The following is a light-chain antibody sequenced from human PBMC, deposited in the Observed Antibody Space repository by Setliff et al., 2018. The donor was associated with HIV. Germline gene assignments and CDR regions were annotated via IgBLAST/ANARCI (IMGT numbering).Light chain of an antibody. Sequence: QSALTQPRSVSGSPGQPVTISCTGTSSDVGGYNYVSWYQHLPGKAPKLMIYDVTKRPSGVPDRFSGSKSGNTASLTISGLQSEDEADYYCCSYAGSYTSLYVFGTGTQLTVL. V-gene: IGLV2-11*01. J-gene: IGLJ1*01. CDR3: CSYAGSYTSLYV. CDR2: DVT. CDR1: SSDVGGYNY.